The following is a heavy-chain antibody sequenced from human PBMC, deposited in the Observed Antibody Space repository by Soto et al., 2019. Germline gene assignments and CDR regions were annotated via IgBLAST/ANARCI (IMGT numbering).Heavy chain of an antibody. CDR1: GGYVSSDTHY. CDR2: IYSSGST. V-gene: IGHV4-61*01. D-gene: IGHD2-2*02. Sequence: QVQLQESGPGLVKPSETLSLTCTVSGGYVSSDTHYWSWIRQPPGKRLEWIGFIYSSGSTNYNPSLKSRVTMSVDTSKNQFSLKLRSVIVADTAVYHCARFVRSCSGTTCYTRADVWGQGTTVTVSS. J-gene: IGHJ6*02. CDR3: ARFVRSCSGTTCYTRADV.